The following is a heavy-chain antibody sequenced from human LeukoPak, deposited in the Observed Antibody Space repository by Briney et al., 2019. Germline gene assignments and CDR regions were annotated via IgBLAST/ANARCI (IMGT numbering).Heavy chain of an antibody. CDR3: ASRLHPYRTGPYYYYYYMDV. CDR2: MNPNSGNT. J-gene: IGHJ6*03. CDR1: GYTFTSYD. V-gene: IGHV1-8*01. Sequence: ASVKVSCKASGYTFTSYDINWVRQATGQGLEWMGWMNPNSGNTGYAQKFQGRVTMTRNTSISTAYMELSSLRSEDTAVYYCASRLHPYRTGPYYYYYYMDVWGKGTTVTVSS. D-gene: IGHD1-14*01.